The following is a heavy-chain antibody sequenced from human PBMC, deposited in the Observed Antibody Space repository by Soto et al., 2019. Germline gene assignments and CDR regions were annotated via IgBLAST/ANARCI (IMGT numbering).Heavy chain of an antibody. CDR2: ISSSGSTI. D-gene: IGHD2-2*02. Sequence: GGSLRLSCAASGFTFSDYYMSWIRQAPGKGLEWVSYISSSGSTIYYADSVKGRFTISRDNAKNSLYLQMNSLRAEDTAVYYCARDPYIEGEPYYFDYWGQGTLVTVSS. CDR3: ARDPYIEGEPYYFDY. V-gene: IGHV3-11*01. J-gene: IGHJ4*02. CDR1: GFTFSDYY.